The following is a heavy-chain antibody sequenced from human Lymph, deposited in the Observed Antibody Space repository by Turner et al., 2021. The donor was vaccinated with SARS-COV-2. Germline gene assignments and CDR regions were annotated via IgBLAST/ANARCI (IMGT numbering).Heavy chain of an antibody. CDR3: ARHGFSGWYGGGMDV. V-gene: IGHV4-59*08. J-gene: IGHJ6*02. CDR2: NHDSGGT. D-gene: IGHD6-19*01. Sequence: QVQLQESAPGLVKPSETLYLPCSVPGGFISSSSWSWSRQPAGKGLVWIGYNHDSGGTSDNPTLKSRVAISVDTSIDKFTLKLNSGTAADTAVYYCARHGFSGWYGGGMDVWGQGTTVTVSS. CDR1: GGFISSSS.